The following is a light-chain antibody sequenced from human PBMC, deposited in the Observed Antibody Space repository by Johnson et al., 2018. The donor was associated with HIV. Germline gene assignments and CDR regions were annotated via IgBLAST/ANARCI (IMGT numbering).Light chain of an antibody. J-gene: IGLJ1*01. V-gene: IGLV1-51*01. Sequence: VLTQPPSVSAAPGQKVTISCSGSSSNIGNNYVSWYQQLPGTAPKLLIYDNNKRPSGIPDRFSGSKSGTSATLGITGLQTGDEADYYCGTLDSSLSASYVFVTGTKVTVL. CDR1: SSNIGNNY. CDR2: DNN. CDR3: GTLDSSLSASYV.